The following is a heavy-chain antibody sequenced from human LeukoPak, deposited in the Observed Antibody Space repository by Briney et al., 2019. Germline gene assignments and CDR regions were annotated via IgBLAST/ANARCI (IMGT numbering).Heavy chain of an antibody. V-gene: IGHV1-69*04. CDR2: ITPILGIA. Sequence: GASVKVSCKASGGTFSSYAISWVRQAPGQGLEWMGRITPILGIANYAQKFQGRVTITADKSTSTAYMELSSLRSEDTAVYYCASRSSSGWFDPWGQGTLVTVSS. CDR3: ASRSSSGWFDP. D-gene: IGHD3-10*01. CDR1: GGTFSSYA. J-gene: IGHJ5*02.